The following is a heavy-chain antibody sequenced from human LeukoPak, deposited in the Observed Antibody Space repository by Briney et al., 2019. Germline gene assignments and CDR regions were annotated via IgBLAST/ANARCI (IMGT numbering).Heavy chain of an antibody. CDR3: ARGMEWFYAFDI. D-gene: IGHD3-3*01. J-gene: IGHJ3*02. CDR2: INPNSGGT. CDR1: GYTFTGYY. V-gene: IGHV1-2*02. Sequence: ASVKVSCKASGYTFTGYYMHWVRQAPGQGLEWMGWINPNSGGTNYAQKFQGRVTMTRDTSISTAYMELSRLRSGDTAVYYCARGMEWFYAFDIWGQGTMVTVSS.